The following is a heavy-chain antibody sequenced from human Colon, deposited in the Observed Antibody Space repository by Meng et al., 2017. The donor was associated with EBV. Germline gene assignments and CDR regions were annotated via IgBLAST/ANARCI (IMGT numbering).Heavy chain of an antibody. J-gene: IGHJ4*02. CDR1: GGSINSGDYS. Sequence: QVRLEVSGPRLVKPSQTLSLTCTVSGGSINSGDYSWSWIRQHPGNGLGWIGYISYTGSTYYHPSLKSRVTISMDTSKNQFSLRLRSVTAADTAVYCCARNYYFDYWGQGTLVTVSS. CDR3: ARNYYFDY. V-gene: IGHV4-30-4*01. CDR2: ISYTGST.